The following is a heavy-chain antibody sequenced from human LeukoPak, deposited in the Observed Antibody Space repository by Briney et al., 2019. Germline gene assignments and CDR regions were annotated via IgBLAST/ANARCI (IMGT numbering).Heavy chain of an antibody. D-gene: IGHD3-22*01. Sequence: PGGSLRLSCAASGFTFSSYSMNWVRQAPGKGLEWVSSISNSSSYIYYADSVKGRFTISRDNAKNSLYLQMNSLRAEDTAVYYCAREKLYYYDSGYPQPFDYWGQGTLVTVSS. J-gene: IGHJ4*02. CDR1: GFTFSSYS. CDR3: AREKLYYYDSGYPQPFDY. V-gene: IGHV3-21*01. CDR2: ISNSSSYI.